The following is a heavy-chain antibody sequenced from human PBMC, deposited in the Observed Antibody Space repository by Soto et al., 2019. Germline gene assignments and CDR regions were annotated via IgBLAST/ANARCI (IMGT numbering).Heavy chain of an antibody. Sequence: EVQLVESGGGLIQPGGSLRLSCAASGFTVSSNYMSWVRQAPGKGLEWVSVIYSGGSTYYADSVKGRFTISRDNSKNTLYLQMNSLRAEDTAVYYCAKAGQSKSMVRGVIITDYWGQGTLVTVSS. CDR1: GFTVSSNY. CDR3: AKAGQSKSMVRGVIITDY. CDR2: IYSGGST. J-gene: IGHJ4*02. D-gene: IGHD3-10*01. V-gene: IGHV3-53*01.